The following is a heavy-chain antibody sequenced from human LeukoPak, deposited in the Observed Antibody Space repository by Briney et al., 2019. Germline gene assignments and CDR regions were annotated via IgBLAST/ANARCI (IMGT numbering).Heavy chain of an antibody. D-gene: IGHD1-1*01. Sequence: SETLSLTCTVSGGSISSGDYYWSWIRQPPGKGLEWIGYIYYSGSTYYNPSLKSRVTISVDTSKNQFSLKLSSVTAADTAVYYCAREPRYNWNDPREAFDIWGQGTMVTASS. V-gene: IGHV4-30-4*08. CDR3: AREPRYNWNDPREAFDI. CDR1: GGSISSGDYY. J-gene: IGHJ3*02. CDR2: IYYSGST.